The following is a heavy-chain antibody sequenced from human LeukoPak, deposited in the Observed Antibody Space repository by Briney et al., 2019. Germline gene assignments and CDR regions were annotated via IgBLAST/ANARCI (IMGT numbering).Heavy chain of an antibody. J-gene: IGHJ6*02. Sequence: GSLRLSCAASGFTFSSYGMHWVRQAPGKGLEWVAVISYDGSNKYYADSVKGRFTISRHSSENVLYLEMNSLRPDDTAVYYCARDYMVRGMDVWGQGTTVTVS. CDR2: ISYDGSNK. CDR3: ARDYMVRGMDV. D-gene: IGHD3-10*01. V-gene: IGHV3-30*03. CDR1: GFTFSSYG.